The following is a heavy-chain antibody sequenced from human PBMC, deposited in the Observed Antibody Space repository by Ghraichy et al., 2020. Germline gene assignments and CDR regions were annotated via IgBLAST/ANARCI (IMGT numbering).Heavy chain of an antibody. Sequence: SCAASGFTFSKYPMHWVRQAPGKGLEDVSVITGDGGSTYYADSVKGRFTISRDNSKNTLYLQMGSLRAEDMAWYFCARGNSMVRGFVIDYYGLDVWGQGTTVTVSS. CDR2: ITGDGGST. V-gene: IGHV3-64*02. J-gene: IGHJ6*02. CDR3: ARGNSMVRGFVIDYYGLDV. D-gene: IGHD3-10*01. CDR1: GFTFSKYP.